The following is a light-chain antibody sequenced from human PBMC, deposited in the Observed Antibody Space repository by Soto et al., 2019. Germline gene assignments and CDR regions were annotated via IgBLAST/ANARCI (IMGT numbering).Light chain of an antibody. CDR2: RAS. CDR3: QQTGT. V-gene: IGKV3-20*01. CDR1: QSVSSSY. J-gene: IGKJ1*01. Sequence: EIVLTQSPGNLSLSPGERATLSCRASQSVSSSYLSWYQHKPGQAPRLLIYRASNRAAGIPDRFSGSGSGTDFPLAISRLEPEDCAVYYCQQTGTFGQGTKEEIK.